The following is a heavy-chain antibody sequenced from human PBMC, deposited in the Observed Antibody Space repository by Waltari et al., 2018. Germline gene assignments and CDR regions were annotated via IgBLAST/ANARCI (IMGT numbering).Heavy chain of an antibody. J-gene: IGHJ4*02. CDR3: AREGQLVLPFDY. V-gene: IGHV4-34*01. Sequence: QVQLQQWGAGLLKPSETLSLTCAVYGGSFSGYYWSWIRQPPGKGLEWMGEINHTGITNYTPPAKRRVTISVDTSKNQFSLKLSSVTAADTAVYYCAREGQLVLPFDYWGQGTLVTVSS. CDR1: GGSFSGYY. CDR2: INHTGIT. D-gene: IGHD6-6*01.